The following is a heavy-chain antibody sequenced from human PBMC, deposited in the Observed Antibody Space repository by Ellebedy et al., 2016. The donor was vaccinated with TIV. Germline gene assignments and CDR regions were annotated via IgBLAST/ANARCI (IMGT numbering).Heavy chain of an antibody. Sequence: SETLSLTXTVSGGSISSYYWSWIRQPPGKGLEWIGYIYYSGSTNYNPSLKSRVTISVDTSKNQFSLKLSSVTAADTAVYYCARVSVAAAVNYYYYGMDVWGQGTTVTISS. CDR1: GGSISSYY. D-gene: IGHD6-13*01. J-gene: IGHJ6*02. CDR2: IYYSGST. CDR3: ARVSVAAAVNYYYYGMDV. V-gene: IGHV4-59*01.